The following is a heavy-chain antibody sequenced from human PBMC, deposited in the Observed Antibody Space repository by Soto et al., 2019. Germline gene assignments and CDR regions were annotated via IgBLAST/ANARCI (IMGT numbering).Heavy chain of an antibody. D-gene: IGHD2-8*01. J-gene: IGHJ6*02. CDR1: GFTVSDNF. V-gene: IGHV3-66*01. CDR3: ARDTQLVYRYYGMDV. Sequence: EVQLVESGGGLVQPGGSLRLSCAASGFTVSDNFMNWVRQAPGKGLEWVSLIYSGGRTYYADSVKGRFTISRDNSKNTLYLQMNSLRAEDTAVYYCARDTQLVYRYYGMDVWGQGTTVTVSS. CDR2: IYSGGRT.